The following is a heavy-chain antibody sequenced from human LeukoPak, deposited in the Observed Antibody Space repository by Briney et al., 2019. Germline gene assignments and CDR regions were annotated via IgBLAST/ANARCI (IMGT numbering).Heavy chain of an antibody. Sequence: SQTLCLTCTVSGGSISSGGYYWSWIRQHPGKGLEWIGYIYYSGSTYYNPSLKSRVTISVDTSRNQFSLKLSSVTAADTAVYCCARDSYDSSGYFEYFQHWGQGTLVTVSS. D-gene: IGHD3-22*01. CDR2: IYYSGST. CDR1: GGSISSGGYY. CDR3: ARDSYDSSGYFEYFQH. V-gene: IGHV4-31*03. J-gene: IGHJ1*01.